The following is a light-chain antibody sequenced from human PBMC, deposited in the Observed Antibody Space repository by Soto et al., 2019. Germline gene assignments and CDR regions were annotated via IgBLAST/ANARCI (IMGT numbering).Light chain of an antibody. CDR3: AAWDDSLNGLV. J-gene: IGLJ1*01. V-gene: IGLV2-8*01. Sequence: QSALTQPPSASGSPGQSVTISCTGTSSDVGGYNYVSWYQQHPGKAPKLMIYEVSKRPSGVPDRFSGSKSGNTASLTVSGLQAEDEADYYCAAWDDSLNGLVFGTGTKVTVL. CDR2: EVS. CDR1: SSDVGGYNY.